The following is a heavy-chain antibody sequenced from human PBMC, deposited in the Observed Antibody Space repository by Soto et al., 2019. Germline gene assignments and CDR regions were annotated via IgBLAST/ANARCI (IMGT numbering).Heavy chain of an antibody. CDR3: ARAQAWGYYYDSSGLLGAFDI. D-gene: IGHD3-22*01. CDR1: GFTFSSYW. Sequence: VGSLRLSCAASGFTFSSYWMHWVRQAPGKGLVWVSRINSDGSSTSYADSVKGRFTISRDNAKNTLYLQMNSLRAEDTAVYYCARAQAWGYYYDSSGLLGAFDIWGQGTMVTVSS. CDR2: INSDGSST. J-gene: IGHJ3*02. V-gene: IGHV3-74*01.